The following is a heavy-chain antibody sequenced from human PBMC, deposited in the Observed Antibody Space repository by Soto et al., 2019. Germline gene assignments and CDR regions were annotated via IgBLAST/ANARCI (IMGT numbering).Heavy chain of an antibody. CDR3: ARGLVIRPYYYHGMDV. V-gene: IGHV4-30-4*01. J-gene: IGHJ6*02. D-gene: IGHD3-9*01. CDR1: CGSIGSGVYC. Sequence: KLSLTCTVSCGSIGSGVYCWSWIRQSPGKGLEWIGYISSIGSTYYNPSLKSRVSVSRDTSKNQFSLKLSSVTTTDTAVYYCARGLVIRPYYYHGMDVWGQGTTVT. CDR2: ISSIGST.